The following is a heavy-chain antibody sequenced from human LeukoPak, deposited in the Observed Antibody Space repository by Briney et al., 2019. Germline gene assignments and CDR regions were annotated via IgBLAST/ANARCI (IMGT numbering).Heavy chain of an antibody. J-gene: IGHJ4*02. CDR2: ISYSGST. D-gene: IGHD5-12*01. CDR3: VRGYSGYPYYLDY. CDR1: GGSISGYY. V-gene: IGHV4-59*08. Sequence: SETLSLTCTVSGGSISGYYWTWIRQPPGKGLEWIGYISYSGSTSSHPSLKSRVIISLDMSKSQFSLKLTSVTAADTAVYYCVRGYSGYPYYLDYWGQGTLDTVSS.